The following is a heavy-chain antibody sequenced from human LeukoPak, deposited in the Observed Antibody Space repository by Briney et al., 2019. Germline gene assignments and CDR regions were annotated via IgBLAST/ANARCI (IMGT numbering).Heavy chain of an antibody. J-gene: IGHJ4*02. Sequence: SETLSLTCTVSGGSISSYYWSWIRQPPGKGLEWIGYIYYSGSTNYNPSLKSRVTISVDTSENQFSLKLSSVTAADTAVYYCARLSTGDEAIDYWGQGTLVTVSS. CDR1: GGSISSYY. CDR2: IYYSGST. V-gene: IGHV4-59*08. D-gene: IGHD7-27*01. CDR3: ARLSTGDEAIDY.